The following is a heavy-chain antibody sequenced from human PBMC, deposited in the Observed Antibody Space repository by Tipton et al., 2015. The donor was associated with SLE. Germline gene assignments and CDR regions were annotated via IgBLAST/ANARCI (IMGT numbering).Heavy chain of an antibody. CDR2: FYFSGSS. D-gene: IGHD1-26*01. V-gene: IGHV4-59*01. J-gene: IGHJ3*01. CDR3: ARHLGAIVAFEV. Sequence: TLSLTCSVPGVSISTYYWSWIRQSPGKGLEWIGFFYFSGSSQYNPSLKSRVAISADTSNNQFSLELRSVTAADTAVYYCARHLGAIVAFEVWGQGTVLTVSS. CDR1: GVSISTYY.